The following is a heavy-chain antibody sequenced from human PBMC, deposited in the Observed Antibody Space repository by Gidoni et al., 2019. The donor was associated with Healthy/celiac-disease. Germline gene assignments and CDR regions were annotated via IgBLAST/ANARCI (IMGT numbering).Heavy chain of an antibody. D-gene: IGHD3-16*02. CDR3: AREYDYVWGSYRSFDY. CDR1: GGSFSSYA. Sequence: QVQLLQSGAEVKKPGSSGKVSCKASGGSFSSYAISWVRQAPGQGLEWMGGIIPIFGTANYAQKFQGRVTITADESTSTAYMELSSLRSEDTAVYYCAREYDYVWGSYRSFDYWGQGTLVTVSS. J-gene: IGHJ4*02. CDR2: IIPIFGTA. V-gene: IGHV1-69*01.